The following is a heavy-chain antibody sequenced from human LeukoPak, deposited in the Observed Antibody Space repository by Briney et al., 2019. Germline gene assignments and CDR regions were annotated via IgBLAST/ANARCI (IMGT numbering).Heavy chain of an antibody. CDR2: ISYDGSNK. J-gene: IGHJ6*02. D-gene: IGHD1-1*01. CDR3: AKAPQAGYAYGMDV. CDR1: GFTFSSYG. V-gene: IGHV3-30*18. Sequence: GGSLRLSCAASGFTFSSYGMHWVRQAPGKGLEWVAVISYDGSNKYYADSVKGRFTISRDNSKNTLYLQMNSLRAEDTAVYYCAKAPQAGYAYGMDVWGQGTTVTVSS.